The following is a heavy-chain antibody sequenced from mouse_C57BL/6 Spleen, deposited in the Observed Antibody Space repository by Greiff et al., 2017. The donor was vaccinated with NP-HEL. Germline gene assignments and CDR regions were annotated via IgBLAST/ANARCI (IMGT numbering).Heavy chain of an antibody. J-gene: IGHJ3*01. CDR3: ARRTVVDFAY. D-gene: IGHD1-1*01. CDR2: IDPSDSYT. CDR1: GYTFTSYW. Sequence: QVQLQQPGAELVKPGASVKLSCKASGYTFTSYWMQWVKQRPGQGLEWIGEIDPSDSYTNYNQKFKGKATLTVDTSSSTAYMQLSSLTSEDSAVYYCARRTVVDFAYWGQGTLVTVSA. V-gene: IGHV1-50*01.